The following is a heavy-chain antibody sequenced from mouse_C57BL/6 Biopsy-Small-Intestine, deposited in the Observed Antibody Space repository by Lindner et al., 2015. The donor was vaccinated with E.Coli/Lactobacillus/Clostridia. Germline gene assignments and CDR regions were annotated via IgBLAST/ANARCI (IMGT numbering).Heavy chain of an antibody. CDR2: INTHTGNP. V-gene: IGHV9-3-1*01. CDR3: VRDSYCSSSKCYIFAY. Sequence: VKVSCKASGYTFTTYSMNWVRQAPGQGLEWLGWINTHTGNPTYAQDFTGRFVLSVDASVNTAYLQISSLKAEDTAVYYCVRDSYCSSSKCYIFAYWGQGTLVTVSS. D-gene: IGHD1-1*01. CDR1: GYTFTTYS. J-gene: IGHJ4*01.